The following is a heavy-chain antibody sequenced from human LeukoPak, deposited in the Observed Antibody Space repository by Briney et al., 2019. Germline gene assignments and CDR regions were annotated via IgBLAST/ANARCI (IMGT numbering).Heavy chain of an antibody. CDR3: ARDTAFIGYCSSTSCYPPYHFDY. J-gene: IGHJ4*02. D-gene: IGHD2-2*01. V-gene: IGHV1-2*02. CDR2: INPNSGGT. Sequence: ASVKVSCKASGYTFTGYYMHWVRQALGQGLEWMGWINPNSGGTNYAQKFQGRVTMTRDTSISTAYMELSRLRSDDTAVYYCARDTAFIGYCSSTSCYPPYHFDYWGQGTLVTVSS. CDR1: GYTFTGYY.